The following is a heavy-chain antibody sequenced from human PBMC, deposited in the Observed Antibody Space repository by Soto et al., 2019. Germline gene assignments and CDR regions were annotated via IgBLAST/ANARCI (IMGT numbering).Heavy chain of an antibody. D-gene: IGHD2-2*01. V-gene: IGHV4-39*01. CDR2: ISYSGMT. Sequence: QLHLQESGPGLVSPSETLSLNCTVSGGSMRRSSYYWGWIRQTPGTGLEWIASISYSGMTYYRHSLKGRVSSSLDKSKNQFSVRLHSVTAAHTFLYYCATYSYLLDTSRYHDLWGQGLQVTVSS. CDR3: ATYSYLLDTSRYHDL. J-gene: IGHJ5*02. CDR1: GGSMRRSSYY.